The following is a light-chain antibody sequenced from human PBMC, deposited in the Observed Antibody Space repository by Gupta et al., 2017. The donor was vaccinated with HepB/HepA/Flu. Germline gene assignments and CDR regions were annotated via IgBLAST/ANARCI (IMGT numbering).Light chain of an antibody. Sequence: EIVLTQSSCTLSLSPGERAALSCRASQSVSSNYLAWYQQKPGQAPRLLIYGASSRATVLPDRFSGRESGTXFTLTVXRLEPEDFAVYYCHQESNSPFAFGXGTKLEIK. CDR1: QSVSSNY. CDR3: HQESNSPFA. J-gene: IGKJ2*01. CDR2: GAS. V-gene: IGKV3-20*01.